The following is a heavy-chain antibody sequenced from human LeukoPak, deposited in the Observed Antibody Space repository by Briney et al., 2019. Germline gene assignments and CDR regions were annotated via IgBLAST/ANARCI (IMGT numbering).Heavy chain of an antibody. CDR3: VRDRGFGADDY. CDR2: IRQDGSTM. D-gene: IGHD3-10*01. J-gene: IGHJ4*02. CDR1: GFTFSSYW. Sequence: GGSLRLSCAASGFTFSSYWMSWVRQAPGKGLEWVANIRQDGSTMSYVDSVKGRFTISRDNAKNSLYLQMSSLRAEDTAVYYCVRDRGFGADDYWGQGTLVTVSS. V-gene: IGHV3-7*01.